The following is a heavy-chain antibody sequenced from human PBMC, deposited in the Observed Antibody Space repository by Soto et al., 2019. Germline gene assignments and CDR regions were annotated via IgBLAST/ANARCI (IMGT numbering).Heavy chain of an antibody. J-gene: IGHJ5*02. CDR1: GYSFTTYW. Sequence: GESLKISCKASGYSFTTYWIAWVRQMPGKGLEWMGIIYPGDSDTKYSPSFQGQVTISADKSLSTAYLQWSSLKASDSAMYYCARQDTICWYLGGEKKWFDPSGKGPPVTVS. CDR2: IYPGDSDT. V-gene: IGHV5-51*01. CDR3: ARQDTICWYLGGEKKWFDP. D-gene: IGHD2-15*01.